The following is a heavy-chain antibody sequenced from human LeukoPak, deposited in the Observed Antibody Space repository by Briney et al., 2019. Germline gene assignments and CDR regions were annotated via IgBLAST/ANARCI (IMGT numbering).Heavy chain of an antibody. J-gene: IGHJ4*02. D-gene: IGHD6-19*01. V-gene: IGHV3-9*03. Sequence: GGSLRLSCAASGFTFRSFAMSWVRQAPGKGLEWVSGITWNSGSIDYADFVKGRFTISRDNAKNSLFLQMNGLRPEDMAFYYCTRSSGWYNSFDYWGQGTLVTVSS. CDR1: GFTFRSFA. CDR3: TRSSGWYNSFDY. CDR2: ITWNSGSI.